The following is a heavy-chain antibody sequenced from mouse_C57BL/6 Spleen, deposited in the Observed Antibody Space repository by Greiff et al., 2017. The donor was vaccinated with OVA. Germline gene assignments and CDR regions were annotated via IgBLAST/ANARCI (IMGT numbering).Heavy chain of an antibody. Sequence: EVQGVESGGGLVQPKGSLKLSCAASGFSFNTYAMNWVRPAPGKGLEWVARIRSKSNNYATYYADSVKDRFTISSDDSESMLYLQMKNMKTEDTAMYYCVRSSTVVARTHWYFDVGGTGTTVTVSS. J-gene: IGHJ1*03. CDR3: VRSSTVVARTHWYFDV. D-gene: IGHD1-1*01. V-gene: IGHV10-1*01. CDR1: GFSFNTYA. CDR2: IRSKSNNYAT.